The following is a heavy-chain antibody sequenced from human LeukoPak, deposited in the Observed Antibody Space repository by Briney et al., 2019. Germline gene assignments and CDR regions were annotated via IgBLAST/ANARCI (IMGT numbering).Heavy chain of an antibody. CDR3: ARHGSIAVAGYFDY. CDR2: INHSGST. Sequence: PSETLSPTCAVYGGSFSGYYWSWIRQPPGKGLEWIGEINHSGSTNYNPSLKSRVTISVDTSKNQFSLKLSSVTAADTAVYYCARHGSIAVAGYFDYWGQGTLVTVSS. CDR1: GGSFSGYY. D-gene: IGHD6-19*01. J-gene: IGHJ4*02. V-gene: IGHV4-34*01.